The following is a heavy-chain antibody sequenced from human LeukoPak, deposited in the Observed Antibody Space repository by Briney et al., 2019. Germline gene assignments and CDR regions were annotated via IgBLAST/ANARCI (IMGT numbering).Heavy chain of an antibody. J-gene: IGHJ3*02. CDR3: AKSNGYGLMDI. V-gene: IGHV4-59*12. CDR2: IYYSGGT. CDR1: GGSISSYY. Sequence: SETLSLTCTVSGGSISSYYWSWIRQPPGKGLEWIGYIYYSGGTNYNPSLKSRVTISLDTSRNQFSLKLNSVTAADTAVYYCAKSNGYGLMDIWGQGTMVTVSS. D-gene: IGHD3-22*01.